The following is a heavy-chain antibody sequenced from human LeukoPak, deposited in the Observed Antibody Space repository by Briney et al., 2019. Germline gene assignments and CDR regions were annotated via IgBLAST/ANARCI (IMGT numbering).Heavy chain of an antibody. CDR3: TRGVAAVVTAIRFLVY. CDR2: ISSSSSYI. D-gene: IGHD2-21*02. CDR1: GFTFSSYS. V-gene: IGHV3-21*01. Sequence: GGSLRLSCAASGFTFSSYSMNWVRQAPGKGLEWVSSISSSSSYIYYADSVKGRFTISRDNAKNSLYLQMNGLRAEDTAVYYCTRGVAAVVTAIRFLVYWGQGTLVTVSS. J-gene: IGHJ4*02.